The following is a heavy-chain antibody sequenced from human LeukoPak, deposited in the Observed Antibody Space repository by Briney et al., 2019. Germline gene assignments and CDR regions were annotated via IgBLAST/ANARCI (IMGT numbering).Heavy chain of an antibody. CDR1: GFTFSSHA. J-gene: IGHJ6*03. D-gene: IGHD3-10*01. CDR3: AKEGRSLYFYMDV. Sequence: PGGSLRLSCAASGFTFSSHALHWVRQAPGKGLEWVAVISSDGSYKYYADSVKGRFTISRDDSKNTVYLQMNSLRAEDTAVYFCAKEGRSLYFYMDVWGKGTTVTISS. V-gene: IGHV3-30*04. CDR2: ISSDGSYK.